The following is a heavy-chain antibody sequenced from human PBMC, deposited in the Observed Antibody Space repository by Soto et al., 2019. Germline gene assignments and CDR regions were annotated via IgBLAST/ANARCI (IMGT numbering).Heavy chain of an antibody. V-gene: IGHV4-30-2*01. J-gene: IGHJ4*02. CDR3: ARGKRGLGYCSSTSCYTRAPDFDY. D-gene: IGHD2-2*02. CDR2: IYHSGST. Sequence: NPSETLSLTCAVSGGSISSGGYSWSWIRQPPGKGLEWIGYIYHSGSTYYNPSLKSRVTISVDRSKNQFSLKLSSVTAADTAVYYCARGKRGLGYCSSTSCYTRAPDFDYWGQGTLVTVSS. CDR1: GGSISSGGYS.